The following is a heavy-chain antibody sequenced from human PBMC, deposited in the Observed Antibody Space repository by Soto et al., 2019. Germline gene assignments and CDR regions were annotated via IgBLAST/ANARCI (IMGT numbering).Heavy chain of an antibody. J-gene: IGHJ5*02. D-gene: IGHD3-10*01. CDR3: TAFSGSYYNGRT. Sequence: GGSLRLSCAASGFTFSNAWMNWVRQAPGKGLEWVGRIKSKTDGGTTDYAAPVKGRFTISRDDSKNTLYLQMNSLKTEDTAVYYCTAFSGSYYNGRTWGQGTLVTVSS. CDR1: GFTFSNAW. V-gene: IGHV3-15*07. CDR2: IKSKTDGGTT.